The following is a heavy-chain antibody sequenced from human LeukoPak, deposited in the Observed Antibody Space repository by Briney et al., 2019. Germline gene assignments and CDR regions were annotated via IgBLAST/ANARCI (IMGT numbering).Heavy chain of an antibody. CDR3: AGEKWFGELLL. D-gene: IGHD3-10*01. CDR1: GYTFTSYY. CDR2: ISAYNGNT. Sequence: ASVKVSCKASGYTFTSYYLHWVRQAPGQGLEWMGWISAYNGNTNYAQKLQGRVTMTTDTSTSTAYMELRSLRSDDTAVYYCAGEKWFGELLLWGKGTTVTVSS. J-gene: IGHJ6*04. V-gene: IGHV1-18*04.